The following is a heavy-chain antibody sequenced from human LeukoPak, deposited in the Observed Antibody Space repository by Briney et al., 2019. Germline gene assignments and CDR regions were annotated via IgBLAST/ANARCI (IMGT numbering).Heavy chain of an antibody. CDR1: GYTFTGYY. J-gene: IGHJ5*02. Sequence: ASVKVSCKASGYTFTGYYMHWVRQAPGQGLEWMGWINPNSGGTNYAQKFQGRVTMTRDTSISTAYMELTRLRSDDTAVYYCARDYFEGEAVAGILWFDPWGQGTLVTVSS. D-gene: IGHD6-19*01. V-gene: IGHV1-2*02. CDR2: INPNSGGT. CDR3: ARDYFEGEAVAGILWFDP.